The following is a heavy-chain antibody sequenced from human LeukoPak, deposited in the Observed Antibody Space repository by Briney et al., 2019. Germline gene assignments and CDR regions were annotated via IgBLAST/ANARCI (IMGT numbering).Heavy chain of an antibody. V-gene: IGHV4-31*03. Sequence: SQTLSLTCTVSGGSISSGGYYWSWIRQHPGKGLEWIGYIYYSGSTYYNPSLKSRVTIPVDTSKNQFSLKLSSVTAADTAVYYCARSPDSSGWYWDYWGQGTQVTVSS. J-gene: IGHJ4*02. CDR1: GGSISSGGYY. CDR3: ARSPDSSGWYWDY. D-gene: IGHD6-19*01. CDR2: IYYSGST.